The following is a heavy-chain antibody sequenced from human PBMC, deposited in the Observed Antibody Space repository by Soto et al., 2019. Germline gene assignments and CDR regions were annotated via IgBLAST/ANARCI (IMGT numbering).Heavy chain of an antibody. CDR1: GYTFTSYG. Sequence: ASVKVSCKASGYTFTSYGISWVRQAPGQGLEWMGRISAYNGNTNYAQKLQGRVTMTTDTSTSTAYMELRSLRSDDTAVYYCARDRPIGAYYDSSSGYYYGMDVWGQGTTVTVSS. CDR3: ARDRPIGAYYDSSSGYYYGMDV. V-gene: IGHV1-18*01. CDR2: ISAYNGNT. D-gene: IGHD3-22*01. J-gene: IGHJ6*02.